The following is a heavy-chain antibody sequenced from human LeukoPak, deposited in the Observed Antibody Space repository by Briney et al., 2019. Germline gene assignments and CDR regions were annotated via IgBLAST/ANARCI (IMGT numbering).Heavy chain of an antibody. CDR2: ISYDGSNK. J-gene: IGHJ6*03. V-gene: IGHV3-30*03. D-gene: IGHD6-13*01. CDR3: AREIGSWSSYYYYYMDV. Sequence: GGSLRLSCAASGFTFSSYGMHWVRQAPGKGLEWVAVISYDGSNKYYADSVKGRFTISRDNSKNTLYLQMNSLRAEDTAVYYCAREIGSWSSYYYYYMDVWGKGTTVTISS. CDR1: GFTFSSYG.